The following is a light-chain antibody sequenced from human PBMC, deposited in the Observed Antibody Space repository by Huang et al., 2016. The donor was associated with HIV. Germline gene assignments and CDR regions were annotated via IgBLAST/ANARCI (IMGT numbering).Light chain of an antibody. CDR1: QSVSSN. CDR3: QQYNNWPPAT. Sequence: EIVMTQSPATLSVSPGERATLSCRASQSVSSNLAGYQQKPGQAPRLLLYGASTRATGIPARFSGSGSGTEFTLTISSLQSEDFAVYYCQQYNNWPPATFGPGTKVDIK. V-gene: IGKV3-15*01. CDR2: GAS. J-gene: IGKJ3*01.